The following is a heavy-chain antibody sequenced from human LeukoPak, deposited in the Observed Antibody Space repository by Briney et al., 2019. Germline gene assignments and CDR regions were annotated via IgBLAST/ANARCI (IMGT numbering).Heavy chain of an antibody. CDR1: GFMFSSNW. J-gene: IGHJ4*02. CDR3: AKEGRSLQTY. D-gene: IGHD5-24*01. CDR2: IKEDGTET. V-gene: IGHV3-7*03. Sequence: GGSLRLSCAASGFMFSSNWMSWVRLAPGKGLEWVANIKEDGTETYYVDSVKGRFTISRDNAKNSLYLQMNSLRVEDTAVYYCAKEGRSLQTYWGQGTLVTASS.